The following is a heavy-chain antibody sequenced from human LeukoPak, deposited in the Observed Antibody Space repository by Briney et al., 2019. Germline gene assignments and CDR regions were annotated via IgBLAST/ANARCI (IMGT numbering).Heavy chain of an antibody. D-gene: IGHD6-13*01. CDR2: IRSKGYGGTT. CDR1: GFTFGDYA. Sequence: GGALTLSCPACGFTFGDYAWSWFRQPPGRGREGVGFIRSKGYGGTTEYHAYVKGRFTISRDDSKSIAYLQMNRLKTEDTAVYYCTRVWEDSSSWHFDYWGQGTLVTVSS. V-gene: IGHV3-49*03. J-gene: IGHJ4*02. CDR3: TRVWEDSSSWHFDY.